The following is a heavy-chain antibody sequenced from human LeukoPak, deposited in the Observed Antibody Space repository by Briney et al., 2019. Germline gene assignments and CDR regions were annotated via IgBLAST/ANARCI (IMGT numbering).Heavy chain of an antibody. Sequence: GGSLRLSCAASGFTFSSYAMSWVRQAPGKGLEWVSGISWNSGSIGYADSVKGRFTISRDNAKNSLYLQMNSLRAEDTALYYCAKGLMMAAAGTYYYYGMDVWGQGTTVTVSS. CDR1: GFTFSSYA. CDR3: AKGLMMAAAGTYYYYGMDV. J-gene: IGHJ6*02. V-gene: IGHV3-9*01. CDR2: ISWNSGSI. D-gene: IGHD6-13*01.